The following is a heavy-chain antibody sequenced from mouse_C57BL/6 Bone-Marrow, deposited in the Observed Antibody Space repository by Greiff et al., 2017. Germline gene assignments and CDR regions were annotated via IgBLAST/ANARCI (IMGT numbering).Heavy chain of an antibody. D-gene: IGHD2-14*01. Sequence: QVTLKESGPGLLQPSQTLSLTCSFSGFSLSTFGMGVGWIRQPSGQGLVWLAHIWWDADKYYNPALKSRLTISKDTSKNQVFLKIASVDSADTATYYCARIDRGAMDYWGQGTSVTVAS. V-gene: IGHV8-8*01. CDR1: GFSLSTFGMG. J-gene: IGHJ4*01. CDR2: IWWDADK. CDR3: ARIDRGAMDY.